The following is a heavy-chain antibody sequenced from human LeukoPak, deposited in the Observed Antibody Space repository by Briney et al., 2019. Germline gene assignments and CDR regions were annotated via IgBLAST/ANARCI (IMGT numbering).Heavy chain of an antibody. J-gene: IGHJ4*02. V-gene: IGHV4-59*01. CDR1: GGSISSYY. Sequence: SETLSLTCTVSGGSISSYYWSWIRQSPGKGLEWIGYIYYSGSTNYNPSLKSRVTISVDTSKNQFSLKLSSVTAADTAVYYCARGYYGSGIDYWGQGTLVTVSS. D-gene: IGHD3-10*01. CDR3: ARGYYGSGIDY. CDR2: IYYSGST.